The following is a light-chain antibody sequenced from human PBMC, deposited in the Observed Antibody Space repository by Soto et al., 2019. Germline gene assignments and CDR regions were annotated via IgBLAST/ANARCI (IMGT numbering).Light chain of an antibody. CDR1: QTIYSW. Sequence: DIQMTQSPSTLSASVGDRVTITCRASQTIYSWLAWYQQRPGKPPNPLIYKASTLASGVPSRFSGSGSGTEFTLTINSLQPDDFATYYCQQYHIYSGTFGQGTKVDIK. J-gene: IGKJ1*01. CDR2: KAS. CDR3: QQYHIYSGT. V-gene: IGKV1-5*03.